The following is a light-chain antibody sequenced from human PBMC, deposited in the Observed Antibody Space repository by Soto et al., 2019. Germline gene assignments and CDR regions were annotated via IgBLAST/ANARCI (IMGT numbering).Light chain of an antibody. CDR1: HSLLDRDDGNTY. Sequence: DIVMTQTPLSLPATPGEPASISCRSSHSLLDRDDGNTYLDWNPQKPGQSPQLLIYTLSYRASVVPERCSGNWSGTNFRLKISRVEAEDVGVYYFMQRVDFYIFGQGTKLEIK. CDR2: TLS. CDR3: MQRVDFYI. J-gene: IGKJ2*01. V-gene: IGKV2-40*01.